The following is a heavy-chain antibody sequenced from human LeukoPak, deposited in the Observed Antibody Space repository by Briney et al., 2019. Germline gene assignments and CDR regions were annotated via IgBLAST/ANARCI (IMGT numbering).Heavy chain of an antibody. CDR1: GGSISSYY. D-gene: IGHD3-22*01. V-gene: IGHV4-4*07. J-gene: IGHJ4*02. CDR2: IYTSGST. CDR3: ASHMRGSGYNAAFDY. Sequence: SETLSLTCTVSGGSISSYYGSWIRQPAGKGLEWIGRIYTSGSTNYNPSLKSRVTMSVDTSKNQLSLKLSSVTAADTAVYYCASHMRGSGYNAAFDYWGQGTLVTVSS.